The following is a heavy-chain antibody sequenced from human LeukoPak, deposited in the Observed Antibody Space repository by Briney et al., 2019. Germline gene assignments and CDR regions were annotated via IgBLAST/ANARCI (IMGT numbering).Heavy chain of an antibody. J-gene: IGHJ4*02. Sequence: PGGSLRLSCAASGFTFSSYAMSWVRQAPGKGLEWVSAISGSGGSTYYADSVKGRFTISRDNSKNTLYLQMNSLRAEDTAIYYCAKLAAIWTSAGYYFDYWGPGTLVTVSS. CDR3: AKLAAIWTSAGYYFDY. V-gene: IGHV3-23*01. CDR2: ISGSGGST. CDR1: GFTFSSYA. D-gene: IGHD3/OR15-3a*01.